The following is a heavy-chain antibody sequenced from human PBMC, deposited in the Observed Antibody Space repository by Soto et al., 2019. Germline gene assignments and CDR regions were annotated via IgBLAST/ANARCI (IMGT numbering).Heavy chain of an antibody. Sequence: LSLTCRVSGGSINSHYWTWIRQPPGKGLEWISYISGNGEIIQYAASARGRFTISRDNAENSVYLEMDRLRAEDTALYYCARDVDADFRTDFDYWGRGTLVTVSS. D-gene: IGHD4-17*01. V-gene: IGHV3-11*01. J-gene: IGHJ4*02. CDR2: ISGNGEII. CDR1: GGSINSHY. CDR3: ARDVDADFRTDFDY.